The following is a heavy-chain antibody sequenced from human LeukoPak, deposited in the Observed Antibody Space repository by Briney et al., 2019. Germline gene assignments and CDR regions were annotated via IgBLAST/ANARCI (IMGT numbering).Heavy chain of an antibody. J-gene: IGHJ6*03. V-gene: IGHV3-23*01. CDR1: GFTFSSYA. Sequence: GGSLRLSCAASGFTFSSYAMTWVRQAPGKGLEWVSSISDSGSRTYHADSVKGRFTISRDNSKNTLFLQMNSLRAEDTAVYYCASSVDSSFYYMDVWGKGTTVTVSS. D-gene: IGHD3-22*01. CDR2: ISDSGSRT. CDR3: ASSVDSSFYYMDV.